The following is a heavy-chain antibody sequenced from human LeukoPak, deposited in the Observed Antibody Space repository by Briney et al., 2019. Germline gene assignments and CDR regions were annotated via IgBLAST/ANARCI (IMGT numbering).Heavy chain of an antibody. J-gene: IGHJ4*02. CDR1: GYTFTGYY. V-gene: IGHV1-2*02. CDR3: AAEFGSGSYLSWYFDY. CDR2: INPNSGGT. D-gene: IGHD3-10*01. Sequence: ASVKVSCKASGYTFTGYYMHWVRQAPGQGLEWMGWINPNSGGTNYAQKFQGRVTMTRDTSISTAYMELSRLRSEDTAVYYCAAEFGSGSYLSWYFDYWGQGTLVTVSS.